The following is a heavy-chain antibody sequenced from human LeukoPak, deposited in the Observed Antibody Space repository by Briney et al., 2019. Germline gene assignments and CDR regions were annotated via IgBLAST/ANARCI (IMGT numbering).Heavy chain of an antibody. Sequence: PSETLSLTCTVSGGSISSYYWSWIRQPPGKGLEWIGYIYYSGSTNYNPSLKSRVTISVDTSKNQFSLKLSSVTAADTAVYYCARGRITIFGVVWGGFDYWGQGTLVTVSS. J-gene: IGHJ4*02. CDR1: GGSISSYY. CDR2: IYYSGST. CDR3: ARGRITIFGVVWGGFDY. D-gene: IGHD3-3*01. V-gene: IGHV4-59*01.